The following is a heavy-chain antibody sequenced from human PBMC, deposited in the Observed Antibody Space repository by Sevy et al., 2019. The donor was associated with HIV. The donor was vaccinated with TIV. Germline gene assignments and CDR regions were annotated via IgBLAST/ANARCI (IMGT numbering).Heavy chain of an antibody. CDR1: GITLTPYW. CDR2: INSDGSST. CDR3: SRGLYYYDMRGHQEPGDY. D-gene: IGHD3-22*01. V-gene: IGHV3-74*01. Sequence: GSLRLSCAASGITLTPYWMHWVRQAPGKGLVWVSQINSDGSSTSYAESVKGRFTISRDNGKNTLYLQMKSLRVEDTAVYFCSRGLYYYDMRGHQEPGDYWGQGVLVTVSS. J-gene: IGHJ4*02.